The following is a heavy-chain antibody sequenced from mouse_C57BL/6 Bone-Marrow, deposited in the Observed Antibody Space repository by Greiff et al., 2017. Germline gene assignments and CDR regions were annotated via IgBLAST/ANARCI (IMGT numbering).Heavy chain of an antibody. CDR3: AILLPLLSAY. D-gene: IGHD1-1*01. CDR1: GYTFTSYW. CDR2: IHPSDSDT. J-gene: IGHJ3*01. V-gene: IGHV1-74*01. Sequence: VQLQQPGAELVKPGASVKVSCKASGYTFTSYWMHWVKQRPGQGLEWIGRIHPSDSDTNYKQKFKGKATLTVDKSSSLAYMQISSLTSEDSAVYYCAILLPLLSAYWGQGTLVTVSA.